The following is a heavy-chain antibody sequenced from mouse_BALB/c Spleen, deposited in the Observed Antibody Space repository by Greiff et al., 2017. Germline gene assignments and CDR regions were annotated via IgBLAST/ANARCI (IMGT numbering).Heavy chain of an antibody. J-gene: IGHJ3*01. Sequence: EVQGVESGGGLVKPGGSLKLSCAASGFTFSSYAMSWVRQTPEKRLEWVASISSGGSTYYPDSVKGRFTISRDNARNILYLQMSSLRSEDTAMYYCASAMRSHAYWGQGTLVTVSA. D-gene: IGHD6-2*01. V-gene: IGHV5-6-5*01. CDR3: ASAMRSHAY. CDR1: GFTFSSYA. CDR2: ISSGGST.